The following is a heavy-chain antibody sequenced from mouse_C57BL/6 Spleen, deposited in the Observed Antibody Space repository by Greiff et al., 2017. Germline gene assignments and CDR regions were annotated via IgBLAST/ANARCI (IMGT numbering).Heavy chain of an antibody. D-gene: IGHD2-3*01. CDR1: GYTFTSYW. Sequence: LQPGAELVKPGASVKLSCKASGYTFTSYWMHWVKQRPGQGLEWIGMIHPNSGSTNYNEKFKSKATLTVDKSSSTAYMQLSSLTSEDSAVYYCAPDGYYGAMDYWGQGTSVTVSS. J-gene: IGHJ4*01. CDR2: IHPNSGST. CDR3: APDGYYGAMDY. V-gene: IGHV1-64*01.